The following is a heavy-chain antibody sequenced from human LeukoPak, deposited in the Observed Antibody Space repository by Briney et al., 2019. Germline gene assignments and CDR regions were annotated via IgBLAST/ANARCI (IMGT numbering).Heavy chain of an antibody. Sequence: GGSLRLSCAASGFTFSSYSMNWVRQAPGKGLEWVSYISSSSSTIYYADSVKGRFTISRDNAKNSLYLQMNSLRAEDTAVYYCARASIVVVPAASDYWGQGTLVTVSS. CDR1: GFTFSSYS. V-gene: IGHV3-48*04. CDR2: ISSSSSTI. D-gene: IGHD2-2*01. CDR3: ARASIVVVPAASDY. J-gene: IGHJ4*02.